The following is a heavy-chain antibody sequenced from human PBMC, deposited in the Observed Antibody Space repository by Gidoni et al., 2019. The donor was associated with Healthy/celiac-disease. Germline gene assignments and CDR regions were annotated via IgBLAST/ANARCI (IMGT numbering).Heavy chain of an antibody. CDR2: ISGSGGRT. CDR1: GFPFSSYA. V-gene: IGHV3-23*01. D-gene: IGHD3-22*01. CDR3: AKAYDSSGYYLLSGMDV. J-gene: IGHJ6*02. Sequence: EVQLLASGGGLVQPGGSLRLSCAASGFPFSSYAMSWVRQAPGKGLEWVSAISGSGGRTYYADSVKGRFTISRDNSKNTLYLQMNSLRAEDTAVYYCAKAYDSSGYYLLSGMDVWGQGTTVTVSS.